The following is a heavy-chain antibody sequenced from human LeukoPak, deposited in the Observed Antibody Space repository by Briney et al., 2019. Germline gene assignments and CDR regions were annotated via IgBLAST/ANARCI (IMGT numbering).Heavy chain of an antibody. CDR1: GFTFDDYG. CDR2: INWNGGST. CDR3: ASSCSSTSCYGRDV. D-gene: IGHD2-2*01. J-gene: IGHJ6*04. Sequence: PGGSLRLSCAASGFTFDDYGMSWVRQAPGKGLEWVSGINWNGGSTGYADSVKGRFTISRDNAKNSLYVQMNSLRAEDTALYHCASSCSSTSCYGRDVWGKGTTVTVSS. V-gene: IGHV3-20*01.